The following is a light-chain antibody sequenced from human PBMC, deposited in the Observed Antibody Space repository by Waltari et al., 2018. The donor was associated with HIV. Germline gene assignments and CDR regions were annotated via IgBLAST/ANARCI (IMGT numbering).Light chain of an antibody. CDR3: NSRDSSGHHLV. Sequence: SSELTQDPAVSVALGQTVRITCQGASLRSYYASWYQQKPGQAPLLVVYGDNKSPLGIPDRFSGSSSGNTASLTITGAQAEDEADYYCNSRDSSGHHLVFAAATTVTVL. CDR2: GDN. J-gene: IGLJ1*01. V-gene: IGLV3-19*01. CDR1: SLRSYY.